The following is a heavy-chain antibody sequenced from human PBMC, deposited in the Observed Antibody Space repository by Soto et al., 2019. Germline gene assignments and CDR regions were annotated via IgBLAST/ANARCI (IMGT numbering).Heavy chain of an antibody. CDR1: GFTFSIYA. D-gene: IGHD4-17*01. Sequence: PGGSVRLSCAASGFTFSIYAMTWARQAPGKGLEWVSIISDGGDTTFYADSVKGRFTISRDNSKNTLYLQMNSLRPEDTAVYYCAKDPTTVTRGYFDFWAQGTLVTVSS. CDR3: AKDPTTVTRGYFDF. V-gene: IGHV3-23*01. J-gene: IGHJ4*02. CDR2: ISDGGDTT.